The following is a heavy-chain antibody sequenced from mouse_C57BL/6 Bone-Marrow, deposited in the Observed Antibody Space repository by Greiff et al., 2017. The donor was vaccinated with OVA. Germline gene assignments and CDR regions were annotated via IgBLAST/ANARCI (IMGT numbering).Heavy chain of an antibody. CDR2: FIPYNGGT. CDR1: GYTFTDYY. V-gene: IGHV1-19*01. Sequence: EVQLVESGPVLVKPGASVKMSCKASGYTFTDYYMNWVKQSLGKSLEWIGVFIPYNGGTSYNQKFKGQATLTVDKSSSTAYMELNRLTSENSAVYDGARDYYGGSPYYAMDYWGQGTSVTVSS. J-gene: IGHJ4*01. CDR3: ARDYYGGSPYYAMDY. D-gene: IGHD1-1*01.